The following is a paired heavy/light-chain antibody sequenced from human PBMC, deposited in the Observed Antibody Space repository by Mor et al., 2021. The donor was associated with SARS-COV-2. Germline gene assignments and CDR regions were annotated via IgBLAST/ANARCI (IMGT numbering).Light chain of an antibody. CDR3: QQSYSNLWT. CDR1: QSISRY. Sequence: DIQMTQSPSSLSASVGDRVTITCRASQSISRYLNWYQQKPGKAPNLLIYGASTLQSGVPSRFSGSGSGTDFTLTISSLHPEDFATYYCQQSYSNLWTFGQGTKVEIK. V-gene: IGKV1-39*01. CDR2: GAS. J-gene: IGKJ1*01.
Heavy chain of an antibody. CDR3: ARDLEPTAHIYYYYYGMDV. V-gene: IGHV3-21*01. D-gene: IGHD1-1*01. J-gene: IGHJ6*02. CDR1: GFTFSSYS. CDR2: ISSSSSYI. Sequence: EVQLVESGGGLVKPGGSLRLSCAASGFTFSSYSMNWVRQAPGKGLEWVSSISSSSSYIYYADSVKGRFTISRDNAKNSLYLQMNSLRAEDTAVYYCARDLEPTAHIYYYYYGMDVWGQGTTVTVSS.